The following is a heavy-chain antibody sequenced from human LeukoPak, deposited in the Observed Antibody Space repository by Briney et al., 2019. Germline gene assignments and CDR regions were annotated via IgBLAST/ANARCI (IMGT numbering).Heavy chain of an antibody. D-gene: IGHD3-10*01. V-gene: IGHV1-69*13. J-gene: IGHJ4*02. CDR1: GGTFSSYA. Sequence: ASVKVSCKASGGTFSSYAISWVRQAPGQGLEWMGGIIPIFGTANYAQKFQGRVTITADESTSTAYMELSSLRSEDTAVYYCARVPEGRSGSYLVWGQGTLVTVSS. CDR2: IIPIFGTA. CDR3: ARVPEGRSGSYLV.